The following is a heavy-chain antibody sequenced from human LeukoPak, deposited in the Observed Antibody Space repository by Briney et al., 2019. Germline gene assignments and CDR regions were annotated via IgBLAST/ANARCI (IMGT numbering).Heavy chain of an antibody. CDR2: IYYSGST. J-gene: IGHJ4*02. V-gene: IGHV4-59*01. Sequence: SETLYLTCTVSGGSLSSYYWSWIRQPPGKGLEGIGYIYYSGSTNYSPPLKSRVTISVDTSKNQFSLKVSSVTAADTAVYYCARGGASSKFFDYWGQGILVTVSS. CDR1: GGSLSSYY. CDR3: ARGGASSKFFDY. D-gene: IGHD6-6*01.